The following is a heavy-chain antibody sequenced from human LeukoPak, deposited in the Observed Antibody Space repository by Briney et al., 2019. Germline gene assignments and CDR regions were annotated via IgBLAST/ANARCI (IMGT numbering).Heavy chain of an antibody. CDR3: ATGPTVTRLGY. Sequence: ASVKVSCKASGYTFTSYYMHWVRQAPGQGLEWMGIINPSAGSTSYAQTFQGRVTMTRDTSTSTVYLELSSLTSEDTAVYYCATGPTVTRLGYWGQGTLVTVSS. CDR2: INPSAGST. CDR1: GYTFTSYY. D-gene: IGHD4-17*01. J-gene: IGHJ4*02. V-gene: IGHV1-46*01.